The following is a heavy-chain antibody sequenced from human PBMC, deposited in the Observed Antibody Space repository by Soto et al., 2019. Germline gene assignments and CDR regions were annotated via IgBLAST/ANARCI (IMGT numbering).Heavy chain of an antibody. Sequence: QVQLQESGPGLVKPSGTLSLTCAVSGGSISSSNWWSWVRQPPGKGLEWIGEIYHSGSTNYNPSLKSRVTISVDKSKNQFSLKLSSVTAADTAVYYCARAPYYYDIIGETVGSDYWGQGTLVTVSS. D-gene: IGHD3-22*01. J-gene: IGHJ4*02. V-gene: IGHV4-4*02. CDR1: GGSISSSNW. CDR3: ARAPYYYDIIGETVGSDY. CDR2: IYHSGST.